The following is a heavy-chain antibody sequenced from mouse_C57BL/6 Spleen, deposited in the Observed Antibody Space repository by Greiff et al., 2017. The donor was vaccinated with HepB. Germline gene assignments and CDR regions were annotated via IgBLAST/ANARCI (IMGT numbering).Heavy chain of an antibody. V-gene: IGHV5-6*01. CDR3: ARHTGYFDY. Sequence: VQLQQSGGDLVKPGGSLKLSCAASGFTFSSYGMSWVRQTPDKRLEWVATISSGGSYTYYPDSVKGRFTISRDNAKNTLYLQMSSLKSEDTAMYYCARHTGYFDYWGQGTTLTVSS. J-gene: IGHJ2*01. CDR2: ISSGGSYT. CDR1: GFTFSSYG.